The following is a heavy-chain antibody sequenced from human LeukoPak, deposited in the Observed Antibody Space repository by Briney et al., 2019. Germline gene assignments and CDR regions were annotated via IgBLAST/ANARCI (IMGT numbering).Heavy chain of an antibody. CDR1: GGSISSHY. CDR2: IYYSGST. D-gene: IGHD6-19*01. Sequence: PSETLSLTCTVSGGSISSHYWSWIRQAPGKGLEWIGYIYYSGSTNYNPSLKSRVTISVDTSKNQFSLKLSSVTAADTAMYYCARLIDDIAVSGTSWFDPWGQGTLVTVSS. CDR3: ARLIDDIAVSGTSWFDP. V-gene: IGHV4-59*11. J-gene: IGHJ5*02.